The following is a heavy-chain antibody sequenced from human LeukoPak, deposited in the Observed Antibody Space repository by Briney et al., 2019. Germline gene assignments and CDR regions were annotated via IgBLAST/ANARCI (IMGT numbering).Heavy chain of an antibody. J-gene: IGHJ4*02. CDR1: GFTFSSYA. D-gene: IGHD3-22*01. V-gene: IGHV3-23*01. CDR3: AKTNYYDSSGYPDY. Sequence: GGSLRLSCAASGFTFSSYAMSWVRQAPGKGLEWVSAISGSGGGTYYADSVKGRFTISRDNSKNTLYLQMNSLRAEDTAVYYCAKTNYYDSSGYPDYWGQGTLVTVSS. CDR2: ISGSGGGT.